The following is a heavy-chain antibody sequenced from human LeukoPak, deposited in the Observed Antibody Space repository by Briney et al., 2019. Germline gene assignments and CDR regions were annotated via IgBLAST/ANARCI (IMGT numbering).Heavy chain of an antibody. CDR1: GFTFSSYW. D-gene: IGHD6-19*01. Sequence: PGRSLRLSCATSGFTFSSYWMHWVRQAPGKGLVWVSRINSDGASTTYADSVKGRFTISRDNAKNTLYLQMNSLRAEDTAVYYCARERVAGFDYWGQGTLVTVSS. CDR3: ARERVAGFDY. V-gene: IGHV3-74*01. CDR2: INSDGAST. J-gene: IGHJ4*02.